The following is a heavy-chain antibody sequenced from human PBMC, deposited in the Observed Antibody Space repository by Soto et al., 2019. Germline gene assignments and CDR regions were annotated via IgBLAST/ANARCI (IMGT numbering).Heavy chain of an antibody. Sequence: AETQRLAGTKTGGSVSNVTYDWSWSLRPPGKGLEWIGNVYFTGTTVYNPSLKSRVTMSVDTYKDQFFLKLPSVTAADTAVSYCARYCNNYDWPHLYYFDDWGLGTMVTVSS. J-gene: IGHJ4*02. V-gene: IGHV4-61*01. CDR3: ARYCNNYDWPHLYYFDD. CDR1: GGSVSNVTYD. CDR2: VYFTGTT. D-gene: IGHD2-8*01.